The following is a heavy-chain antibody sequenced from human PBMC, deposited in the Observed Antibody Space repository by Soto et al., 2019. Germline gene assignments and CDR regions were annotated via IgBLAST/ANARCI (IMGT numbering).Heavy chain of an antibody. CDR3: ARITPHRADDCYFDY. J-gene: IGHJ4*02. V-gene: IGHV4-31*03. D-gene: IGHD2-15*01. Sequence: QVQLQESGPGLVKPSQTLSLTCTVSGGSISSGGYYWSWIRQHPGKGLEWIGYIYYSGSTYYNPSLKSRVTISVDTSKNQFSLKLSSVTAADTAVYYCARITPHRADDCYFDYWGQGTLVTVSS. CDR2: IYYSGST. CDR1: GGSISSGGYY.